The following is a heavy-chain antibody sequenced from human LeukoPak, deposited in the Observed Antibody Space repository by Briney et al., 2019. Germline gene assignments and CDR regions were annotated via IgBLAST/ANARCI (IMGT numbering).Heavy chain of an antibody. CDR2: IYSGGST. CDR1: GFTVSSNY. J-gene: IGHJ6*02. V-gene: IGHV3-66*01. D-gene: IGHD2-15*01. Sequence: PGGSLRLSCAASGFTVSSNYMSWVRQAPGKGLEWVSVIYSGGSTYYADSVKGRFTISRDNSKNTLYLQMNSLRAEDTAVYYCARNLREDVVVVAAPYYYYYGMDVWGQGTTVTVSS. CDR3: ARNLREDVVVVAAPYYYYYGMDV.